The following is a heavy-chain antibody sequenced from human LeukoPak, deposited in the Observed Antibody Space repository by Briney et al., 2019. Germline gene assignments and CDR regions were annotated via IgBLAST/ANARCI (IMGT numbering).Heavy chain of an antibody. V-gene: IGHV5-51*01. CDR1: GYTFNTYF. J-gene: IGHJ3*02. CDR2: ICPGDSDT. CDR3: ARLGLGNGDYGAFDI. D-gene: IGHD4-17*01. Sequence: TVSCKASGYTFNTYFIHWVRQMPGQGLEWMGIICPGDSDTRYSPAFQGQVTMSADKSISTAYLQWSSLKASDTAVYYCARLGLGNGDYGAFDIWGRGTMVTVSS.